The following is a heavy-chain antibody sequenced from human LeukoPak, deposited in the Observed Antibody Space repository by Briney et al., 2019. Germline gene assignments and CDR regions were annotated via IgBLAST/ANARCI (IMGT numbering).Heavy chain of an antibody. CDR2: ISDSGNT. J-gene: IGHJ4*02. D-gene: IGHD2-21*01. V-gene: IGHV3-23*01. CDR1: GFTFSSYV. Sequence: GGSLRLSCAGSGFTFSSYVMSWVRQAPGKGLEWVSAISDSGNTYHADSVKGRFTISRDSSKNTLFLQMNRLRPEDAAVYYCAKAPVTTCRGAYCYPFDYWGQGTLVTVSS. CDR3: AKAPVTTCRGAYCYPFDY.